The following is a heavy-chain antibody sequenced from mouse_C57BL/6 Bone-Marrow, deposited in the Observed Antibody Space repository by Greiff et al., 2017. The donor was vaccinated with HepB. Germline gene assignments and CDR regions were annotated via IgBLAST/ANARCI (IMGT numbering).Heavy chain of an antibody. CDR1: GYNFTSYT. V-gene: IGHV1-4*01. Sequence: VMLVESGAELARPGASVKMSCKASGYNFTSYTMHWVKHRPGQGLEWIGYINPSSGSTNYNQRFKDKATLTADKSSSTAYMQLTSLTSGDSAVYYCARTSLYYDYDGGFAYWGRGTRVTVSA. CDR2: INPSSGST. D-gene: IGHD2-4*01. J-gene: IGHJ3*01. CDR3: ARTSLYYDYDGGFAY.